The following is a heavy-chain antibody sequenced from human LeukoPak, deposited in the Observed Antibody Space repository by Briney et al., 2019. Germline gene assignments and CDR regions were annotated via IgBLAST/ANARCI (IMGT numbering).Heavy chain of an antibody. CDR2: ICHSGST. CDR1: GYSISSGYY. D-gene: IGHD6-19*01. J-gene: IGHJ4*02. V-gene: IGHV4-38-2*01. Sequence: SETLSLTCAVSGYSISSGYYWGWIRQPPGKGLEWIGSICHSGSTYYNPSLKSRVTISVDTSKNQFSLKLSSVTAADTAVYYCARVRGYTTVAGRGHFDYWGQGTLVTVSS. CDR3: ARVRGYTTVAGRGHFDY.